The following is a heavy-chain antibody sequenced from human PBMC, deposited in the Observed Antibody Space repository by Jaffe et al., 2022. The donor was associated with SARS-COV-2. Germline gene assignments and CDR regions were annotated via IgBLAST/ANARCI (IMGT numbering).Heavy chain of an antibody. CDR3: AKDTRGYSYGYDYFDY. J-gene: IGHJ4*02. V-gene: IGHV3-30*18. D-gene: IGHD5-18*01. Sequence: QVQLVESGGGVVQPGRSLRLSCAASGFTFSSYGMHWVRQAPGKGLEWVAVISYDGSNKYYADSVKGRFTISRDNSKNTLYLQMNSLRAEDTAVYYCAKDTRGYSYGYDYFDYWGQGTLVTVSS. CDR1: GFTFSSYG. CDR2: ISYDGSNK.